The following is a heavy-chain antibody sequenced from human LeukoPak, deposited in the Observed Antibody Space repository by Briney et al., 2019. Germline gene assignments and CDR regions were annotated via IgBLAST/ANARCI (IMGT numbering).Heavy chain of an antibody. CDR2: FDPEDGET. V-gene: IGHV1-24*01. CDR1: GYTLTELS. CDR3: ATRRERYEGFLFYFDY. D-gene: IGHD5-12*01. J-gene: IGHJ4*02. Sequence: ASVKVSCKVSGYTLTELSMHWVRQAPGKGLGWMGGFDPEDGETIYAQKFQGRVTMTEDTSTDTAYMELSSLTSEDTAVYYCATRRERYEGFLFYFDYWGQGTLVTVSS.